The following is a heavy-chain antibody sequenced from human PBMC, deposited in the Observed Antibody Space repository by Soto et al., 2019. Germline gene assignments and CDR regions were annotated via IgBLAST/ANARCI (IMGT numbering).Heavy chain of an antibody. Sequence: GGSLRLSCAASGFTVSSNYMSWVRQAPGKGLEWVSVIYSGGSTYYADSVKGRFTISRDNSKNTLYRQMNSLRAEDTAVYYCARVSITPVTPGIVVVTAAACWYLDLWGRGTLDPVSS. D-gene: IGHD2-2*01. CDR1: GFTVSSNY. V-gene: IGHV3-53*01. CDR3: ARVSITPVTPGIVVVTAAACWYLDL. J-gene: IGHJ2*01. CDR2: IYSGGST.